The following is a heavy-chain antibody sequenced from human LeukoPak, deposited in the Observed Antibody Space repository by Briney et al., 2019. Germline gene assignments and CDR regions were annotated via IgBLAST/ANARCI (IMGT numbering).Heavy chain of an antibody. CDR1: GGTFSSYA. V-gene: IGHV1-69*04. CDR3: ARPARRYYDFWSGSPDWFDP. CDR2: IIPTLGIA. J-gene: IGHJ5*02. Sequence: SVKVSCKASGGTFSSYAISWVRQAPGQGLEWMGRIIPTLGIANYAQKFQGRVTITADKSTSTAYMELSSLRSEDTAVYYCARPARRYYDFWSGSPDWFDPWGQGTLVTVSS. D-gene: IGHD3-3*01.